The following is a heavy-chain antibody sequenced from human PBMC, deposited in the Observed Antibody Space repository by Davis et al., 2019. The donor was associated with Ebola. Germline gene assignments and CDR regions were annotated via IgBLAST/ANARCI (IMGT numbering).Heavy chain of an antibody. V-gene: IGHV5-51*01. J-gene: IGHJ4*02. CDR1: GYSFTSYW. CDR2: IYPGDSDT. CDR3: ARQGGITMVWGDFDY. Sequence: PGGSLRLSCKGSGYSFTSYWIGWVRQMPGKGLEWMGIIYPGDSDTRYSPSFQGQVTISADKSISTAYLQWSSLKASDTAMYYCARQGGITMVWGDFDYWGQGTLVTVSS. D-gene: IGHD3-10*01.